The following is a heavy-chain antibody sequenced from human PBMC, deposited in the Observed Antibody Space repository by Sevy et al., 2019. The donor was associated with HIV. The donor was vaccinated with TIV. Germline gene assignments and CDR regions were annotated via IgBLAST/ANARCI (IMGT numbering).Heavy chain of an antibody. Sequence: GGSLRLSCVASGFTFRSFSMHWVRQAPGKGLEWVAAIWYDGRTERYADSVQGRFTISRDNFQNSLFLQMDSLRPEDTAVYYCALERLSSDVAEYFQNWGQGTLVTVSS. D-gene: IGHD1-1*01. J-gene: IGHJ1*01. V-gene: IGHV3-30*02. CDR3: ALERLSSDVAEYFQN. CDR2: IWYDGRTE. CDR1: GFTFRSFS.